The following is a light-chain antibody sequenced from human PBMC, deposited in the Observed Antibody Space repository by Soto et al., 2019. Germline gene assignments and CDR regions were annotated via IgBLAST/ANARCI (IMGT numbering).Light chain of an antibody. CDR3: QQYGSSPWT. CDR1: QSVSSN. Sequence: ELVMTQSPATLSVSPGARATLSCRASQSVSSNLAWYQQKHGQAPRLLIYGASSRATGIPGRFSGSGSGTDLTLTISRLEPEDFEVYYCQQYGSSPWTFGQGTKVEIK. V-gene: IGKV3-20*01. CDR2: GAS. J-gene: IGKJ1*01.